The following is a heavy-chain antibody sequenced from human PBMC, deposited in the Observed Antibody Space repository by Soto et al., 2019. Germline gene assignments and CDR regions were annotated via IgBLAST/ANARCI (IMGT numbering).Heavy chain of an antibody. CDR1: GGSISSYY. J-gene: IGHJ5*02. D-gene: IGHD3-22*01. Sequence: SETLSLTCTVSGGSISSYYWSWIRQPPGKGLEWIGTVLYSWGTHYTPSLKSRVTMSVDTSNNQFSLKLSSVTAADTAVYYCARQASGYYYGWFDPWGQGTLVTVSS. CDR3: ARQASGYYYGWFDP. V-gene: IGHV4-59*08. CDR2: VLYSWGT.